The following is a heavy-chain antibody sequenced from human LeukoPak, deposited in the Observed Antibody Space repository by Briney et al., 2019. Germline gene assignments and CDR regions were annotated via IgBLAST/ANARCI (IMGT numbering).Heavy chain of an antibody. V-gene: IGHV3-64*01. Sequence: PGGSLRLSCAASGFTFSSNAMHWVRQAPGKGLEYVSAISSNGGSTYYANSVKGRFTISRDNSKNTLYLQMGSLRAEDMAVYYCARDDIPVAGVGYYYYYGMDVWGQGTTVTVSS. J-gene: IGHJ6*02. CDR1: GFTFSSNA. CDR3: ARDDIPVAGVGYYYYYGMDV. CDR2: ISSNGGST. D-gene: IGHD6-19*01.